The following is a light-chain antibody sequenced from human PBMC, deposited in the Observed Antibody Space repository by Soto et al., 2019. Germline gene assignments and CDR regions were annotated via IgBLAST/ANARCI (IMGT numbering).Light chain of an antibody. J-gene: IGLJ2*01. CDR3: SSYTSSSTVV. Sequence: QSALTQPASVSGSPGQSITISCTGTSSDVGGYNHVSWYQQHPGKVPKLMIRDVSNRPSVVSNRFSGSKSGNTAALTISGLQTEDEADYYCSSYTSSSTVVFGGGTKLTVL. V-gene: IGLV2-14*01. CDR2: DVS. CDR1: SSDVGGYNH.